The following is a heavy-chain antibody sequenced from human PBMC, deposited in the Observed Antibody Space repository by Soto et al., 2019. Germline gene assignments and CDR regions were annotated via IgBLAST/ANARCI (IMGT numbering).Heavy chain of an antibody. Sequence: QVQLVQSGAEVKKPGSSVKVSCKASGGTFGSYAISWVRQAPGQGLEWMGGIIPIPGTANYAQKFQGRVTSAADESTSTAYMELSSLRSEDTALYYCARSQGSSTSLEIYYYYYYGMDVWGQGTTVTVSS. CDR2: IIPIPGTA. CDR1: GGTFGSYA. J-gene: IGHJ6*02. CDR3: ARSQGSSTSLEIYYYYYYGMDV. V-gene: IGHV1-69*01. D-gene: IGHD2-2*01.